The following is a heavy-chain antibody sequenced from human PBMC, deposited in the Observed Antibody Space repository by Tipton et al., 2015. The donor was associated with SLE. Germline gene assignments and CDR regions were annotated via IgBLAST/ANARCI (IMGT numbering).Heavy chain of an antibody. CDR1: CVSISSSY. J-gene: IGHJ3*02. V-gene: IGHV4-4*07. Sequence: TLSLTCNVSCVSISSSYWSWIRQPAGKGLEWIGRIYSSGATDDNPSLMSRVTMSVDMSKNQIFLKMTSVTAADSAVYFCARVWLNNAFDIWGQGTRVTVSA. CDR2: IYSSGAT. CDR3: ARVWLNNAFDI. D-gene: IGHD2/OR15-2a*01.